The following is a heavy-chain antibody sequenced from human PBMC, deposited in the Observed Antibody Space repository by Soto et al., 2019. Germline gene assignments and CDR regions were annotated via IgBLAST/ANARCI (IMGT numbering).Heavy chain of an antibody. D-gene: IGHD6-19*01. CDR3: ASLLLEWLVPL. Sequence: QLQLQESGPGLVKPSETLSLTCTVSGGSISSSSYYWGWLRQPPGKGLEWIGRIYYSGSTYSNPSLKLRVTISVDTSKTQFRRKLSSVTAADTAVYYCASLLLEWLVPLWGQVTLVTVSS. V-gene: IGHV4-39*01. CDR1: GGSISSSSYY. CDR2: IYYSGST. J-gene: IGHJ4*02.